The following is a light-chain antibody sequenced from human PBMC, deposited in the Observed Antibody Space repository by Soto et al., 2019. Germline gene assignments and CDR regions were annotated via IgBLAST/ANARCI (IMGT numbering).Light chain of an antibody. Sequence: QSALTQPASVSGSPGQSITISCTGTSSDVGGYNYVSWYLQHPGKAPKLMIYDVSNRPSGVSNRFSGSKSGNTASLTISGLQAEDEADYYCSSYTSSSTREFGGGTKLTVL. J-gene: IGLJ2*01. V-gene: IGLV2-14*01. CDR3: SSYTSSSTRE. CDR2: DVS. CDR1: SSDVGGYNY.